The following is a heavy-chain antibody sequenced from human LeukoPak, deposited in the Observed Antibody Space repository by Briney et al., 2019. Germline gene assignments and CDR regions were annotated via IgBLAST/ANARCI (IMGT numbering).Heavy chain of an antibody. CDR1: GYCFSSYW. CDR3: ARQTYSPSGWIDY. Sequence: PGESLKISCKGFGYCFSSYWIGWVRQMPGKGLEWMGIIYPGDSDTRYSPSFQGQVTISADKSISTAYLQWSSLKASDTAMYYCARQTYSPSGWIDYWGQGTLVTVSS. J-gene: IGHJ4*02. V-gene: IGHV5-51*01. CDR2: IYPGDSDT. D-gene: IGHD6-19*01.